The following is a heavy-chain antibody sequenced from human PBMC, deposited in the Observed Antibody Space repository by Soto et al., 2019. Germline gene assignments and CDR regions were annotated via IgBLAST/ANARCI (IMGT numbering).Heavy chain of an antibody. CDR2: INPNGDWT. J-gene: IGHJ4*02. V-gene: IGHV1-46*01. CDR1: GHTFTSHY. CDR3: ARCRGPGYSSGWTKPTASPTFDY. D-gene: IGHD6-19*01. Sequence: GASVKVSCKASGHTFTSHYIHWVRQAPGQGLEWMGIINPNGDWTTYAQKFQGRVTMTRDTSTNTVYMELSSLRSDDTAVYYCARCRGPGYSSGWTKPTASPTFDYWGQGTLVTVSS.